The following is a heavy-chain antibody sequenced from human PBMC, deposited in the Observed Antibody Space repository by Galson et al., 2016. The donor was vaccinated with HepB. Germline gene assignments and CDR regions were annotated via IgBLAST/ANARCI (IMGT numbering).Heavy chain of an antibody. Sequence: SLRLSCATSGFTFTRYNMNWVRQAPGKGLEWVSSISSGSSYIYYADSVKGRFTISRDNVKKSLSLQMNSLRPEDTAVYYCARVREQQLLDAFDIWGQGTMVTVSS. D-gene: IGHD6-13*01. CDR2: ISSGSSYI. J-gene: IGHJ3*02. V-gene: IGHV3-21*01. CDR3: ARVREQQLLDAFDI. CDR1: GFTFTRYN.